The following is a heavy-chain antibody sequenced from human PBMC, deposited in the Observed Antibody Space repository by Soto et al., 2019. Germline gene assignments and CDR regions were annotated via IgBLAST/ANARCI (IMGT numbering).Heavy chain of an antibody. J-gene: IGHJ4*02. Sequence: SQTLSLTCAISGSGVSSNIAAWNWIRQSPSRGLEWLGRTYYRSQWRNDYAYSVKSRITIKPDTSKNQFSLELDSVTPEDTAVYYCAREKGYYHASRGPFDYWGLGTMVTVSS. V-gene: IGHV6-1*01. CDR3: AREKGYYHASRGPFDY. D-gene: IGHD3-22*01. CDR1: GSGVSSNIAA. CDR2: TYYRSQWRN.